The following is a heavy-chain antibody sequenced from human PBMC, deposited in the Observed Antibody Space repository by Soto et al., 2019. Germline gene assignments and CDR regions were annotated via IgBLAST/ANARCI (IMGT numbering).Heavy chain of an antibody. CDR2: ISGSGAGT. CDR3: ARGRSGYSGGYGGVLEY. CDR1: GFIFSDYA. J-gene: IGHJ4*02. V-gene: IGHV3-23*01. D-gene: IGHD3-16*01. Sequence: EVHLLESGGGLVQPGESLRLSCAASGFIFSDYAVNWVRQAPGKGLEWVSGISGSGAGTYYADSVKGRFTISRDNSKKTLYLQVNSLRAEDTAVYYCARGRSGYSGGYGGVLEYWGQGTLVTVSS.